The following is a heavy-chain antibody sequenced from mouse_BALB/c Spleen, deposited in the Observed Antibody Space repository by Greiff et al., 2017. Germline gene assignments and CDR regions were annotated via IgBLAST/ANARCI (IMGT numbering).Heavy chain of an antibody. CDR3: ARGGGITTVVGAMDY. CDR2: ISSGGST. J-gene: IGHJ4*01. D-gene: IGHD1-1*01. Sequence: EVKLMESGGGLVKPGGSLKLSCAASGFTFSSYAMSWVRQTPEKRLEWVASISSGGSTYYPDSVKGRFTISRDNARNILYLQMSSLRSEDTAMYYCARGGGITTVVGAMDYWGQGTSVTVSS. V-gene: IGHV5-6-5*01. CDR1: GFTFSSYA.